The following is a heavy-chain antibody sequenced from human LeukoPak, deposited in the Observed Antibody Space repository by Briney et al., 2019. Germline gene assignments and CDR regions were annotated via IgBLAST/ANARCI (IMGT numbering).Heavy chain of an antibody. CDR1: GGSISSGSYY. CDR2: IYTSGST. Sequence: SETLSLTCTVSGGSISSGSYYWSWIRQPAGKGLEWIGRIYTSGSTNYNPSLKSRVTISVDTSKNQFSLKLSSVTAADTAVYYCARDTSIVDPAGYMDVWGKGTTVTVSS. J-gene: IGHJ6*03. V-gene: IGHV4-61*02. CDR3: ARDTSIVDPAGYMDV. D-gene: IGHD6-6*01.